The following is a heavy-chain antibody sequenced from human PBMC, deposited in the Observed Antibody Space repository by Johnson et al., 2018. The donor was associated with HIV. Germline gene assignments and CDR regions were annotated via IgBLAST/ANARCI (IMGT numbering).Heavy chain of an antibody. J-gene: IGHJ3*01. CDR1: GFSFSSYG. V-gene: IGHV3-30*18. CDR2: ISYDGSNK. CDR3: AKVDCGGDTCAGFDPFNL. D-gene: IGHD2-21*01. Sequence: QMLLVESGGGLVKPGGSLRLSCAASGFSFSSYGMHWVRQAPGKGLEWVAVISYDGSNKYYADSVKGRFTISRDNSKNTVDLQMNSLRVEDTAVYYCAKVDCGGDTCAGFDPFNLWGQGTLVTVSS.